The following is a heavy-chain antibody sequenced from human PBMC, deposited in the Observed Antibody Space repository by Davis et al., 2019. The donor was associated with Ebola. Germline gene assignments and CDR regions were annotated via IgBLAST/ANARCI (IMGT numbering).Heavy chain of an antibody. J-gene: IGHJ6*02. Sequence: ASVKVSCKASGYTFIDSHLLWVRQAPGQGLEWMGWINARSGVANYALNFQGRVTMTRDTSTSTAYMELRSLRSDDTARYYCATNIGTNGRFYHCMDVWGQGTTVTVSS. CDR1: GYTFIDSH. CDR3: ATNIGTNGRFYHCMDV. CDR2: INARSGVA. D-gene: IGHD2-8*01. V-gene: IGHV1-2*02.